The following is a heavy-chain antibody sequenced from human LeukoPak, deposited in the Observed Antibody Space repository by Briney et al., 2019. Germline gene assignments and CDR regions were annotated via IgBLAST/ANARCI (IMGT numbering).Heavy chain of an antibody. CDR3: AAGKETLTGYYIPNDY. J-gene: IGHJ4*02. V-gene: IGHV4-39*01. D-gene: IGHD3-9*01. Sequence: SETLSLTCTVSGGSISSSSYYWGWIRQPPGKGLEWIGSIYYSGSTYYNPSLKSRVTISVDTSKNQFSLKLSSVTAADTAVYYCAAGKETLTGYYIPNDYWGQGTLVTVSS. CDR1: GGSISSSSYY. CDR2: IYYSGST.